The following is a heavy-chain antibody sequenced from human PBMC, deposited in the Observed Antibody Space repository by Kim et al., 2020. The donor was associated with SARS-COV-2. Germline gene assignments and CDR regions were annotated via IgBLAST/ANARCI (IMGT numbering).Heavy chain of an antibody. CDR1: GFTFSSYG. J-gene: IGHJ3*02. D-gene: IGHD4-17*01. CDR2: ISYDGSNK. V-gene: IGHV3-33*05. CDR3: ARDRSIYGDYFDAFDI. Sequence: GGSLRLSCAASGFTFSSYGMHWVRQAPGKGLEWVAVISYDGSNKYYADSVKGRFTISRDNSKNTLYLQMNSLRAEDTAVYYCARDRSIYGDYFDAFDIWGQGTMVTVSS.